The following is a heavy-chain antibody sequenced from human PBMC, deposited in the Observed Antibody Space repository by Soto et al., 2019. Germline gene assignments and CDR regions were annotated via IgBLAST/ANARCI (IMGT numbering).Heavy chain of an antibody. CDR1: GGSFSGYY. Sequence: QVQLQQWGAGLLKPSETLSLTCAVYGGSFSGYYWSWIRQPPGKGLEWIGEINHSGSTNYNPSLKSRVTISVDTSKNQFSLKLSSVTAADTAVYYCARRRITMIVVVIKLDDAFDIWGQGTMVTVSS. V-gene: IGHV4-34*01. CDR2: INHSGST. CDR3: ARRRITMIVVVIKLDDAFDI. J-gene: IGHJ3*02. D-gene: IGHD3-22*01.